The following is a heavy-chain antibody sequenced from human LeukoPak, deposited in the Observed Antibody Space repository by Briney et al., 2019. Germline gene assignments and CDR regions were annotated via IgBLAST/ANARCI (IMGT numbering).Heavy chain of an antibody. D-gene: IGHD3-22*01. CDR3: ARSALAYYYDSSGYLYYFDY. CDR1: GLTFSSYG. J-gene: IGHJ4*02. V-gene: IGHV3-33*01. CDR2: IWYDGSNK. Sequence: GGSLRLSCAASGLTFSSYGMHWVRQAPGKGLEWVAVIWYDGSNKYYADSVKGRFTISRDNSKSTLYLQMNSLRAEDTAVYYCARSALAYYYDSSGYLYYFDYWGRGTLVTASS.